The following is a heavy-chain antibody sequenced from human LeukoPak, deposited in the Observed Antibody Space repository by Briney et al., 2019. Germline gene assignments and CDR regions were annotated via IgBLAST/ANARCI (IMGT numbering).Heavy chain of an antibody. V-gene: IGHV4-59*12. Sequence: SETLSLTCTVSGGSISSYYWSWIRQPPGKGLEWIGYIYYSGSTNYNPSLKSRVTISVDKSKNQFSLKLSSVTAADTAVYYCARKYYYGSGSFFHWGQGTLVTVSS. D-gene: IGHD3-10*01. J-gene: IGHJ4*02. CDR3: ARKYYYGSGSFFH. CDR2: IYYSGST. CDR1: GGSISSYY.